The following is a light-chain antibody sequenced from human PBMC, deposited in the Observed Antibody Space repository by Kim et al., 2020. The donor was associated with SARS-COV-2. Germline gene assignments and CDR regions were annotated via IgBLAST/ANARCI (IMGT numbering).Light chain of an antibody. CDR2: REH. CDR3: SAWDSSLSAWV. V-gene: IGLV10-54*01. Sequence: QTATLTCTGNSNNVGNQGAAWLQQHQGHPPKLLTYREHNRPSGISEKFSASRSGNTASLTITRLQPEDEADYYCSAWDSSLSAWVFGGGTQLTVL. CDR1: SNNVGNQG. J-gene: IGLJ3*02.